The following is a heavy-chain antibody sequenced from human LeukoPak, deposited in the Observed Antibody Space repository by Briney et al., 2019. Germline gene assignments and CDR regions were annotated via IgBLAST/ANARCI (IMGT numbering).Heavy chain of an antibody. J-gene: IGHJ2*01. V-gene: IGHV3-23*01. CDR3: AKVGIRISLIVVVFTTADDWYFDL. D-gene: IGHD3-22*01. Sequence: GGSLRLSCAASGFTFSSYAMSWVRQAPGKGLEWVSAISGSGGSTYYADSVKGRLTISRDNSKNMLYLQMDSLRAEDTAVYYCAKVGIRISLIVVVFTTADDWYFDLWGRGTLVTVSS. CDR2: ISGSGGST. CDR1: GFTFSSYA.